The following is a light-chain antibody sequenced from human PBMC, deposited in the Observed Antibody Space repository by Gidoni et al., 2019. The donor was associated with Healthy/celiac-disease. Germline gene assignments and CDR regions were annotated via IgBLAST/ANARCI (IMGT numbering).Light chain of an antibody. CDR2: AAS. CDR1: QSISSY. J-gene: IGKJ1*01. V-gene: IGKV1-39*01. Sequence: DIQMTQSPSSLSASVGDRVTITCRASQSISSYLNWYQQKPGKAPKLLLYAASSLQSGVPSRVSGSGSGTDFTLTISSLQPEDFATYYCQQSYSTPPTFGQGTKVEIK. CDR3: QQSYSTPPT.